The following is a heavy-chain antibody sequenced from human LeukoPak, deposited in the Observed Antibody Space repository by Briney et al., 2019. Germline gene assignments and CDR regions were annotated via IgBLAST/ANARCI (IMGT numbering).Heavy chain of an antibody. Sequence: PSETLSLTCTVSGGSISSYYWSWIRQPPGKGLEWIGYIYYSGSTNYNPSLKSRVTISVDTSKNQFSLKLSSVTAADTAVYYCARSKGSMYDSSGYSPFGYWGQGTLVTVSS. V-gene: IGHV4-59*01. CDR3: ARSKGSMYDSSGYSPFGY. J-gene: IGHJ4*02. D-gene: IGHD3-22*01. CDR2: IYYSGST. CDR1: GGSISSYY.